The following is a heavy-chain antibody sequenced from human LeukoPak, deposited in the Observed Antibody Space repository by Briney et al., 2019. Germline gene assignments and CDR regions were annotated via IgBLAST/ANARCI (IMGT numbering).Heavy chain of an antibody. J-gene: IGHJ5*02. D-gene: IGHD2-15*01. Sequence: SQTLSLTCTVSGGSISVYYWSWIRQPPGTGLEWIGYINYSGSTNYTPSLKSRVTISVDTSKSQFSLNLDSVTAADTAMYYCVRGSREIGWFDPWGQGTLVTVS. V-gene: IGHV4-59*13. CDR2: INYSGST. CDR3: VRGSREIGWFDP. CDR1: GGSISVYY.